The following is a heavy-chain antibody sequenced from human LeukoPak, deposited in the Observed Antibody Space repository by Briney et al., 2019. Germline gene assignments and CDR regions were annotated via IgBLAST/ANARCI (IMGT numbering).Heavy chain of an antibody. CDR3: AASVPRRGAFDI. J-gene: IGHJ3*02. CDR2: IIPIFGTA. CDR1: GGTFSSYA. D-gene: IGHD1-1*01. V-gene: IGHV1-69*13. Sequence: SVKVSCKASGGTFSSYAISWVRQAPGQGLEWMGGIIPIFGTANYAQKFQGRVTITADESTSTAYMELSSLRSEDTAVYYCAASVPRRGAFDIWGQGTMVTVSS.